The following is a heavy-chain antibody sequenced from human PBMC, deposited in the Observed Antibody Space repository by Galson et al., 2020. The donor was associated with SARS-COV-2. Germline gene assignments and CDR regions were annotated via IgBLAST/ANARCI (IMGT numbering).Heavy chain of an antibody. Sequence: GESLKISCAASGFLFSDYYMSWIRQATGKGLEWLSYVSSTSSTIFYADSVKGRFIIPRDNAENSLCLQMNSLSADDTAIYYWARGVQRGRLDYWGQGTLVTVSS. D-gene: IGHD3-16*01. CDR1: GFLFSDYY. CDR3: ARGVQRGRLDY. CDR2: VSSTSSTI. J-gene: IGHJ4*02. V-gene: IGHV3-11*01.